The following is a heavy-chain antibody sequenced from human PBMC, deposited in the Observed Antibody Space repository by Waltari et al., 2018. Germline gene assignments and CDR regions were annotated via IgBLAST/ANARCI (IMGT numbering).Heavy chain of an antibody. J-gene: IGHJ6*02. D-gene: IGHD6-13*01. CDR3: ARVRSSWYPMAISYYYYGMDV. V-gene: IGHV4-34*01. CDR1: GGSFSGYY. Sequence: QVQLQQWGAGLLKPSETLSLTCAVYGGSFSGYYWSWIRQPPGKGLEWIGEINHSGSTNYNPSLKSRVTISVDTSKNQFSLKLSSVTAADTAVYYCARVRSSWYPMAISYYYYGMDVWGQGTTVTVSS. CDR2: INHSGST.